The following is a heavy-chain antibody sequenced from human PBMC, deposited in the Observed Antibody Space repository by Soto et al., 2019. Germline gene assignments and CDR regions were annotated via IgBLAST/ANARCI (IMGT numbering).Heavy chain of an antibody. V-gene: IGHV4-31*03. CDR2: IYYSGST. D-gene: IGHD3-3*01. J-gene: IGHJ6*02. CDR3: ARGGESVTIFGVVPNYYYGMDV. CDR1: GGSISSGGYY. Sequence: QVQLQESGPGLVKPSQTLSLTCTVSGGSISSGGYYWSWIRQHPGKGLEWIGYIYYSGSTYYNPSLKSRVTISVDTSKNQFSLKLSSVTAADTAVYYCARGGESVTIFGVVPNYYYGMDVWGQGTTVTVSS.